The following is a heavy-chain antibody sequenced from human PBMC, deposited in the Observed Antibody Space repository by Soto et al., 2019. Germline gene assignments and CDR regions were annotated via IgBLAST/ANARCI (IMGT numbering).Heavy chain of an antibody. Sequence: GGSLRLSCAASGFTFSSYAMSWVRQAPGKGLEWVSAISGSGGSTYYADSVKGRFTISRDNSKNTLYLQMNSLRAEDTAVYYCAKDLIYYYDSSGYNTYWGQGTLVTVSS. CDR3: AKDLIYYYDSSGYNTY. CDR1: GFTFSSYA. D-gene: IGHD3-22*01. CDR2: ISGSGGST. V-gene: IGHV3-23*01. J-gene: IGHJ4*02.